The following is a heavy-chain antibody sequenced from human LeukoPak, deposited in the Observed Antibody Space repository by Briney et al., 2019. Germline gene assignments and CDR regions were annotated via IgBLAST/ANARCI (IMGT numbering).Heavy chain of an antibody. CDR3: ARAGGYYDSSGYYPY. J-gene: IGHJ4*02. D-gene: IGHD3-22*01. Sequence: ASVKVSCKASGYTFTGYYMHWVRQAPGQGLEWMGWINPNSGGTNYAQKFQGRVTMTRDTSISTAYMELSRLRSDDTAVYYCARAGGYYDSSGYYPYWGQGTLVTVSS. V-gene: IGHV1-2*02. CDR2: INPNSGGT. CDR1: GYTFTGYY.